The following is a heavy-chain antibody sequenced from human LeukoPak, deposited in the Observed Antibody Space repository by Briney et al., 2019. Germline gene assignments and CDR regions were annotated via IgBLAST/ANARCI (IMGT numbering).Heavy chain of an antibody. CDR3: ARPSGSPSFEYGSYFDY. CDR2: INHSGST. J-gene: IGHJ4*02. Sequence: SETLSLTCAVYGGSVSGYYWSWIRQPPGKGLEWIGEINHSGSTNYNPSLKSRVTISVDTSKNQFSLKLSSVTAADTAVYYCARPSGSPSFEYGSYFDYWGQGTLVTVSS. V-gene: IGHV4-34*01. D-gene: IGHD1-26*01. CDR1: GGSVSGYY.